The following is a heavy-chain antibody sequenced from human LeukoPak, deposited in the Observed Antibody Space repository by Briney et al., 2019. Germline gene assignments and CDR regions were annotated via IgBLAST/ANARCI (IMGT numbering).Heavy chain of an antibody. CDR2: IRFDGGNK. D-gene: IGHD1-1*01. J-gene: IGHJ4*02. V-gene: IGHV3-30*02. CDR1: GFTFSSYG. Sequence: GGSLRLSCAASGFTFSSYGMHWVRQAPGKGLEWVAFIRFDGGNKYYADSVKGRFTISRDNSKNTLYLQMDSLRVEDTAVYYCAKDYNWGWDYWGQGALVTVSS. CDR3: AKDYNWGWDY.